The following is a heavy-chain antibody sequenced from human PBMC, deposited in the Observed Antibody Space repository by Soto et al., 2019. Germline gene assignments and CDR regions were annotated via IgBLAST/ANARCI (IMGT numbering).Heavy chain of an antibody. D-gene: IGHD2-2*01. CDR2: ISYDGSNK. J-gene: IGHJ6*02. Sequence: VQLVESGGGVVQPGRSLRLSCAASGFTFSSYGMHWVRQAPGKGLEWVAVISYDGSNKYYADSVKGRFTISRDNSKNTLYLQMNSLRADDTAVYYCAKGPAIVLVPAAMNYYYGMDVWGQGTTVTVSS. CDR1: GFTFSSYG. V-gene: IGHV3-30*18. CDR3: AKGPAIVLVPAAMNYYYGMDV.